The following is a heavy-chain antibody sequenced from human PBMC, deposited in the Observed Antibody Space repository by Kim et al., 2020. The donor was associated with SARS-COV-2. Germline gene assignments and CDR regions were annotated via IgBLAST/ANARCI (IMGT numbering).Heavy chain of an antibody. Sequence: GRTTYPHSTKSRVTISVDTSKNQFSLKLSSVTAADTAVYYCARDLVGFDYWGQGTLVTVSS. J-gene: IGHJ4*02. D-gene: IGHD2-15*01. CDR3: ARDLVGFDY. CDR2: GRT. V-gene: IGHV4-59*01.